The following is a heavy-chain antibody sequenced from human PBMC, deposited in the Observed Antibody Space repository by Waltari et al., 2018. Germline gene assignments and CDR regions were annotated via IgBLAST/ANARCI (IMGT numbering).Heavy chain of an antibody. CDR2: INPNSGGT. CDR1: GYTFTGYY. V-gene: IGHV1-2*02. J-gene: IGHJ4*02. Sequence: QFQLVQSGSEVKKPEPSVKVSCKASGYTFTGYYMHLVRQAPGQGLGWMGWINPNSGGTNYAQKFQGRVTMTRETSISTAYMELSRLRSDDTAVYYCARDTSTAFDYWGQGTLVTVSS. CDR3: ARDTSTAFDY.